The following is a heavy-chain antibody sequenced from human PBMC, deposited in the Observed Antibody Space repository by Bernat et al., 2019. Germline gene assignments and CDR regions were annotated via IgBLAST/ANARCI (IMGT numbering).Heavy chain of an antibody. D-gene: IGHD3-10*01. Sequence: QVHLVQSGAEVKKPGASVKASCKASGYTLTRSAIHWVRQAPGQGLEWMGWINTASGNTEYSQNFRGRVTITRDTSANTAYMELNSLTSEDTSVYYCATDSGGGWFGYHWGQGTLVTVSS. CDR1: GYTLTRSA. CDR3: ATDSGGGWFGYH. J-gene: IGHJ5*02. V-gene: IGHV1-3*04. CDR2: INTASGNT.